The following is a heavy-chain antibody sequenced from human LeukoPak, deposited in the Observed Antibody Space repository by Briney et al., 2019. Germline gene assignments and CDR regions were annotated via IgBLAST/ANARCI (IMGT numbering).Heavy chain of an antibody. V-gene: IGHV3-7*01. J-gene: IGHJ4*02. CDR1: GFTFSSYR. CDR3: ARDPRGPRPSDY. CDR2: IKQDGSEK. Sequence: PGGSLRLSCAASGFTFSSYRMSWVRQAPGKGLEWVANIKQDGSEKYYVDSVKGRFTISRDNAKNSLYLQMNSLRAEDTAVYYCARDPRGPRPSDYWGQGTLVTVSS. D-gene: IGHD3/OR15-3a*01.